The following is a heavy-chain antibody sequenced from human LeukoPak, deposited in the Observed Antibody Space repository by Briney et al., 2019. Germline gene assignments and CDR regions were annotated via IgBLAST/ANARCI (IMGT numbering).Heavy chain of an antibody. D-gene: IGHD6-13*01. CDR2: ISSSSSTI. Sequence: GGSLRLSCAASGFTFSSYSMNWVRQAPGKGLEWVSYISSSSSTIYYADSVKGRFTISRDNAKNSLYLQMNSLRAEDTAVYYCRSVYSSSWYGYYYYMDVWGKGTTVTVSS. CDR1: GFTFSSYS. V-gene: IGHV3-48*01. J-gene: IGHJ6*03. CDR3: RSVYSSSWYGYYYYMDV.